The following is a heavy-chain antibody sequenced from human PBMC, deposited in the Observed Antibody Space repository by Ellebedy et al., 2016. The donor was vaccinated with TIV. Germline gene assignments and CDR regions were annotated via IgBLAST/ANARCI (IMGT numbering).Heavy chain of an antibody. D-gene: IGHD2-15*01. CDR1: GYVFTSAG. Sequence: AASVKVSCKTFGYVFTSAGVAWVRQVPGKGLEWMGWISGYNGNTNYAEKFQGRVIMTTDSSTSTVYMEMKSLRSDDAALYFCARVKSANVVRPTSYFDSWGQGSLVTVSS. CDR3: ARVKSANVVRPTSYFDS. J-gene: IGHJ4*02. V-gene: IGHV1-18*01. CDR2: ISGYNGNT.